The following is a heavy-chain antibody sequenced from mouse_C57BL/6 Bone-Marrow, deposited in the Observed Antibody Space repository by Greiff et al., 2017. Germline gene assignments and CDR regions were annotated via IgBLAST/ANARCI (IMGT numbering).Heavy chain of an antibody. D-gene: IGHD1-1*01. V-gene: IGHV1-39*01. CDR3: ASHYYYGSSPYYYARDY. Sequence: VQLQQSGPELVEPGASVKISCKASGYSFTDYNMNWVKQSNGKSLEWIGVINPNYGTTSYNQKFKGKATLTVDQSSSTAYMQLNSRTSEDSAVYYCASHYYYGSSPYYYARDYWGQGTSVTVSS. J-gene: IGHJ4*01. CDR2: INPNYGTT. CDR1: GYSFTDYN.